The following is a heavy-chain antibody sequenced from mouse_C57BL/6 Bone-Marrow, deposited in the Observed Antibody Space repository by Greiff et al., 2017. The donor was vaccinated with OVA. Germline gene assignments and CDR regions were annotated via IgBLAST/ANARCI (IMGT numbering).Heavy chain of an antibody. CDR2: INPNNGGT. V-gene: IGHV1-26*01. Sequence: EVQLQQSGPELVKPGASVKISCKASEYTFTDYYMNWVKQSHGKSLEWIGDINPNNGGTSYNQKFKGKATLTVDKSSSTAYMELRSLTSEDSAVYYCARWVTTVVADWYFDVWGTGTTVTVSS. J-gene: IGHJ1*03. CDR3: ARWVTTVVADWYFDV. CDR1: EYTFTDYY. D-gene: IGHD1-1*01.